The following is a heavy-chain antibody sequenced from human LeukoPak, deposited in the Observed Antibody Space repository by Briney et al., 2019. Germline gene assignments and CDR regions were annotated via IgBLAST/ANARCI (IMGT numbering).Heavy chain of an antibody. CDR1: EFTFSSYS. J-gene: IGHJ3*02. CDR3: ARDRRAIDDAFDI. V-gene: IGHV3-48*04. Sequence: GGSLRLSCAATEFTFSSYSMNWVRQAPGKGLEWVSYISSSSSTIYYADSVKGRFTISRDNAKNSLYLQMNSLRAEDTAVYYCARDRRAIDDAFDIWGQGTMVTVSS. CDR2: ISSSSSTI.